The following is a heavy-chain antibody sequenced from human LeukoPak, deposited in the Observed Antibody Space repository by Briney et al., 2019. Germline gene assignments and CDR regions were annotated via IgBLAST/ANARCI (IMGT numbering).Heavy chain of an antibody. CDR1: GFTFSSYS. D-gene: IGHD6-19*01. CDR3: ARDGLIDSSGWYGY. Sequence: PGGSLRLSCAASGFTFSSYSMNWVRQAPGKGLEWVSSISSSSSYIYYADSVKGRFTISRDNAKNSLYLQMNSLRAEDTAVYYCARDGLIDSSGWYGYWGQGTLVTVSS. J-gene: IGHJ4*02. CDR2: ISSSSSYI. V-gene: IGHV3-21*01.